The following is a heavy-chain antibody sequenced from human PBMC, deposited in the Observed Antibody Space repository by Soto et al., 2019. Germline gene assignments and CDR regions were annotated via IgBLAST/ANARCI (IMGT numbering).Heavy chain of an antibody. CDR3: ARHYYDSSGYSDWFDP. J-gene: IGHJ5*02. CDR1: GGSISSSSYY. V-gene: IGHV4-39*01. Sequence: SETLSLTCTVSGGSISSSSYYWGWIRRPLGKGLEWIGSIYYSGSTYYNPSLKSRVTISVDTSKNQFSLKLSSVTAADTAVYYCARHYYDSSGYSDWFDPWGQGTLVTVSS. D-gene: IGHD3-22*01. CDR2: IYYSGST.